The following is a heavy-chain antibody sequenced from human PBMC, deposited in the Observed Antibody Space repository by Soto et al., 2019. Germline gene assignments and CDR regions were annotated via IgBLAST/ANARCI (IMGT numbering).Heavy chain of an antibody. D-gene: IGHD4-17*01. Sequence: QVQLQESGPGLVKPSQTLSLTCTVSGGSISSGGYFWSWIRQHPGKGLEWIGYIYYSGSTYYNPSLKSRVTISVDTSKNQFSLKLSSVTAADTAVYYCARKPTVTHYYGMDVWGQGTTVTVSS. CDR1: GGSISSGGYF. CDR3: ARKPTVTHYYGMDV. J-gene: IGHJ6*02. CDR2: IYYSGST. V-gene: IGHV4-31*03.